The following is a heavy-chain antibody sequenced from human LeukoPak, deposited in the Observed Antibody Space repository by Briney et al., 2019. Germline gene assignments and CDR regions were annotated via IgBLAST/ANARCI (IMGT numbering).Heavy chain of an antibody. CDR3: ANRSRYCGGDCSKEFDY. Sequence: SETLSLTCTVSGGSISSSNYYWGWIRQPPGKGLEWNVNVSYSGSTYYYPSLKSRVTISVDTSKNHFSLKLSSVTAADTAVYYCANRSRYCGGDCSKEFDYWGQGTLVTVSS. V-gene: IGHV4-39*02. CDR1: GGSISSSNYY. D-gene: IGHD2-21*02. CDR2: VSYSGST. J-gene: IGHJ4*02.